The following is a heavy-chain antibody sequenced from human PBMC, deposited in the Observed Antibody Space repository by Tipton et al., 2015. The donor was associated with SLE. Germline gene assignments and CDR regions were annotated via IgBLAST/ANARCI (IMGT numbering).Heavy chain of an antibody. CDR3: ARLNDATAIASFDY. CDR1: GGSISSSNYY. V-gene: IGHV4-39*07. D-gene: IGHD2-21*02. CDR2: IYYSGST. J-gene: IGHJ4*02. Sequence: TLSLTCTVSGGSISSSNYYWGWIRQPPGKGLEWIGTIYYSGSTYYNPSLKSRVTISVDTSKNQFSLTLSSVTAADTAVYYCARLNDATAIASFDYWGQGNLVTVSS.